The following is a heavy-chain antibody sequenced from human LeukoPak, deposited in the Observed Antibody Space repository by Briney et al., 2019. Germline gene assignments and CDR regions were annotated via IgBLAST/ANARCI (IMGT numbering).Heavy chain of an antibody. CDR1: GGSISSGDYY. D-gene: IGHD3-22*01. V-gene: IGHV4-31*03. J-gene: IGHJ3*02. CDR2: ISYSGNT. Sequence: SQTLSLTCTVSGGSISSGDYYWSWIRQHPGKGLEWIGYISYSGNTYYNPSLKSRVTISIDTSKNQFSLKLSSVTAADTAVYYCARAAYITMIVVALDAFEIWGQGTMVTVSS. CDR3: ARAAYITMIVVALDAFEI.